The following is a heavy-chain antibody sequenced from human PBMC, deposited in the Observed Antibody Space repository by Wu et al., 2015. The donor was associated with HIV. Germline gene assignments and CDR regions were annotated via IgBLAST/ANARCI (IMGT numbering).Heavy chain of an antibody. Sequence: QVQLVQSGAEVKKPGASVKVSCKASGYTFTGYYMHWVRQAPGQGLEWMGWINPNSGGTNYAQKFQGRVTMTRDTSISTAYMELSRLRSDDTAVYYCARDVGDYGGKGAFDIWGQGTMVTVSS. CDR1: GYTFTGYY. D-gene: IGHD4-23*01. CDR3: ARDVGDYGGKGAFDI. J-gene: IGHJ3*02. V-gene: IGHV1-2*02. CDR2: INPNSGGT.